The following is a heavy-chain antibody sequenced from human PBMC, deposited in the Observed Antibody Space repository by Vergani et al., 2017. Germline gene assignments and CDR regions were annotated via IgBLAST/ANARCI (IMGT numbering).Heavy chain of an antibody. V-gene: IGHV4-30-4*01. J-gene: IGHJ6*03. Sequence: QVQLQESGPGLVKPSQTLSLTATVSGGSISSGDYYWSWIRQPPGKGLEWIGYIYHTGTTYYNPSLKSRVTISIDTSKNQFSLKVNSVTAADTAVYYCASAAGGSVTGGYHYYYMDVWGEGTTVTVSS. CDR2: IYHTGTT. CDR1: GGSISSGDYY. CDR3: ASAAGGSVTGGYHYYYMDV. D-gene: IGHD1-26*01.